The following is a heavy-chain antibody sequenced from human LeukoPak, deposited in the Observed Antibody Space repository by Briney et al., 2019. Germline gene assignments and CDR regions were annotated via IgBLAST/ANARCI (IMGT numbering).Heavy chain of an antibody. J-gene: IGHJ6*02. CDR1: GYTFTSYG. D-gene: IGHD3-3*01. V-gene: IGHV1-69*13. CDR3: ARGEHDFWSGLAGGYGMDV. CDR2: IIPIFGTA. Sequence: SVRVSCKASGYTFTSYGISWVRQAPGQGLEWMGGIIPIFGTANYAQKFQGRVTITADESTSTAYMELSSLRSEDTAVYYCARGEHDFWSGLAGGYGMDVWGQGTTVTISS.